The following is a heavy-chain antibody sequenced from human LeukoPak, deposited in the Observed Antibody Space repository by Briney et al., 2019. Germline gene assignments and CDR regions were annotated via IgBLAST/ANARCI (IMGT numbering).Heavy chain of an antibody. V-gene: IGHV4-59*01. D-gene: IGHD6-19*01. CDR1: GGSISSYY. J-gene: IGHJ3*02. Sequence: SETLSLTCTVSGGSISSYYWSWIRQPPGKGLEWIGYIYYSGSTNYNPSLKSRVTISVDTSKNQFSLKLSSVTAADTAVYYCARDIAVASLEGLDAFDIWGQGTMVTVSS. CDR3: ARDIAVASLEGLDAFDI. CDR2: IYYSGST.